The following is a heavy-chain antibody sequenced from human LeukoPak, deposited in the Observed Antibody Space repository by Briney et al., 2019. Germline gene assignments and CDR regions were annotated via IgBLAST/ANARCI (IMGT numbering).Heavy chain of an antibody. J-gene: IGHJ4*02. V-gene: IGHV4-59*08. CDR3: ARHTYARPFDS. Sequence: SETLPLTCTVSGGPISGSYWSWIRQPPGKGLEWIGYIYYSGDSNYNPSLKSRATISLDTSKNQFSLKVSSVTAADTAIYYCARHTYARPFDSWGQGTLVTVSS. CDR1: GGPISGSY. CDR2: IYYSGDS. D-gene: IGHD6-6*01.